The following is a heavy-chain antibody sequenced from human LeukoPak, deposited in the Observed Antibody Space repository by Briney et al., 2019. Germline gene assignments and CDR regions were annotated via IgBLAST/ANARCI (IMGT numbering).Heavy chain of an antibody. CDR1: GGSFSSYY. V-gene: IGHV4-4*07. J-gene: IGHJ6*03. CDR2: IYTSGST. D-gene: IGHD3-10*01. CDR3: ARDTGGAYYYGSGSSGYYMDV. Sequence: PSETLSLTCAVYGGSFSSYYWSWIRQPAGKGLEWIGRIYTSGSTNYNPSLKSRVTMSVDTSKNQFSLKLSSVTAADTAVYYCARDTGGAYYYGSGSSGYYMDVWGKGTTVTVSS.